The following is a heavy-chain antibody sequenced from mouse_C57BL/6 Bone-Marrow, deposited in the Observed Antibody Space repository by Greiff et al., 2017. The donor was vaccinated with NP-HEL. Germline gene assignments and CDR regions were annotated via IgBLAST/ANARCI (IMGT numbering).Heavy chain of an antibody. CDR3: VRHGGNYVGWYFDV. Sequence: GGGLVQPKGSLKLSCAASGFSFNTYAMNWVRQAPGKGLEWVARIRSKSNNYATYYADSVKDRFTISRDDSESMLYLQMNNLKTEDTAMYYGVRHGGNYVGWYFDVWGTGTTVTVSS. CDR1: GFSFNTYA. V-gene: IGHV10-1*01. CDR2: IRSKSNNYAT. J-gene: IGHJ1*03. D-gene: IGHD2-1*01.